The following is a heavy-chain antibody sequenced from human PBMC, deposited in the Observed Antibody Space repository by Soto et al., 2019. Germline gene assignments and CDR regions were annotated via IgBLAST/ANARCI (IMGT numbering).Heavy chain of an antibody. CDR3: SRFIMVGGWFDPNYYHGMDV. Sequence: QVQLVQSGAEVKKPGASVTVSCKTSGYTFSNYGINWLRQAPGQGLEWMGRISGYNGNTNYAQTVQGRGTMTTDTSTGTVYMELRSLKSDDTAIYYCSRFIMVGGWFDPNYYHGMDVWGQGTTATVSS. J-gene: IGHJ6*02. CDR2: ISGYNGNT. V-gene: IGHV1-18*01. D-gene: IGHD6-19*01. CDR1: GYTFSNYG.